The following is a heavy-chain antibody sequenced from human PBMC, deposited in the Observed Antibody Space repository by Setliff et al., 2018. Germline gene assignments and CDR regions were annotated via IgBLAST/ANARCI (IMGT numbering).Heavy chain of an antibody. Sequence: SVKVSCKASGGIFNSFSITWVRQAPGQGLEWMGRIIPLFETTNYVEKFRGSVTITADKSTSTAYMELSRLTSEDTAVYYCALEYSNSSPTVYYYMDVWGKGTTVTVSS. V-gene: IGHV1-69*06. CDR2: IIPLFETT. D-gene: IGHD6-6*01. CDR3: ALEYSNSSPTVYYYMDV. CDR1: GGIFNSFS. J-gene: IGHJ6*03.